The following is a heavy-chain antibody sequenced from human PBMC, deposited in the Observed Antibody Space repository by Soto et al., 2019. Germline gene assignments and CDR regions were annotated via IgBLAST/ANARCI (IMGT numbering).Heavy chain of an antibody. D-gene: IGHD1-1*01. CDR1: GFTFGSYW. Sequence: PGGSLRLSCAASGFTFGSYWMHWVRQAPGEGLVWVSYIKPDGSRTKDADSVKGRFTISRDNARNTLYLRMNSLRAEDTAVYYCARDNNWSYDSWGRGTLVTVSS. J-gene: IGHJ4*02. CDR2: IKPDGSRT. V-gene: IGHV3-74*03. CDR3: ARDNNWSYDS.